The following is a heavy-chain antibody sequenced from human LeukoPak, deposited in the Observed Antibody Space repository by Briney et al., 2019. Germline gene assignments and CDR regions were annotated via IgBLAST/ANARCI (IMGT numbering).Heavy chain of an antibody. CDR3: AKPPRRLVGKTNYYYGMDV. J-gene: IGHJ6*02. D-gene: IGHD2-15*01. Sequence: GGSLRLSRAASGFTFSSYGMHWVRQAPGKGLEWVAVISYDGGNKDYADSVKGRFTISRDNSKNTLYLQMNSLRAEDAAVYYCAKPPRRLVGKTNYYYGMDVWGQGITVTVSS. V-gene: IGHV3-30*18. CDR1: GFTFSSYG. CDR2: ISYDGGNK.